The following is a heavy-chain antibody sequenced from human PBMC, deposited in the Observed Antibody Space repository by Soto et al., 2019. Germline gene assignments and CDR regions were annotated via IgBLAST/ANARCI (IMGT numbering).Heavy chain of an antibody. CDR3: VRDLNYKFFFDL. CDR2: IHKTGTIT. Sequence: EGQVVESGGDLVQPGDSLTISCAASGFTFSTYAMSWVRQAPGKGLEWVSGIHKTGTITFYADSVKGRFTISRDNSKTTLYLHMRSLRDGDTAVYYCVRDLNYKFFFDLWGQGTLVTVSS. J-gene: IGHJ4*02. V-gene: IGHV3-23*05. D-gene: IGHD3-10*01. CDR1: GFTFSTYA.